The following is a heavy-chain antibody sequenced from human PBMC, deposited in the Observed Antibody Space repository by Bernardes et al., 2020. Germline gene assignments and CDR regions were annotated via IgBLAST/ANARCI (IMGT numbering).Heavy chain of an antibody. CDR1: GYTFTTYD. Sequence: ASVKVSCKASGYTFTTYDFNWVRQAPGQGLEWMGWISPWNGDTNYAQKLQGRVTMTTDTSTSTAYLELTSLRSDDTAVYYCAGEDGVGAAVYWGQGTLVTVSS. V-gene: IGHV1-18*01. CDR2: ISPWNGDT. D-gene: IGHD2-15*01. CDR3: AGEDGVGAAVY. J-gene: IGHJ4*02.